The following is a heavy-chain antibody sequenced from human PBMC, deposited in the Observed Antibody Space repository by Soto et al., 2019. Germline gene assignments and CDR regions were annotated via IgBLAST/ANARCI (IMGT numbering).Heavy chain of an antibody. J-gene: IGHJ3*02. V-gene: IGHV3-23*01. CDR2: ITADGGT. Sequence: EVQVLESGGGLVQPGGSLRLSCEGSEFTVSGHAMTWIRQAPGKGPEWVSTITADGGTYYADSVKGRFAMSRDTSDNTLYLQMNSLGAEDTADYYCAPHVSCSGGSCQYDAFAIRGQGTMVTVSS. CDR3: APHVSCSGGSCQYDAFAI. D-gene: IGHD2-15*01. CDR1: EFTVSGHA.